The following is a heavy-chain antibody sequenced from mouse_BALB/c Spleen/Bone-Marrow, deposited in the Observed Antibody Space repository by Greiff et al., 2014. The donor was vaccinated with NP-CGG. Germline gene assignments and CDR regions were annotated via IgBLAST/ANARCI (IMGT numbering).Heavy chain of an antibody. CDR3: AREEGYDEGEYFDV. CDR1: GYSFTGYT. V-gene: IGHV1-18*01. D-gene: IGHD2-14*01. Sequence: EVKLVESGPELVKPGASMKISCKASGYSFTGYTMNWVKQSHGKNLEWIGLINPYDGGTSYNRKFKGKATLTVDKSSSTAYMELLSLTSEDSAVYYCAREEGYDEGEYFDVWGAGTTVTVSS. CDR2: INPYDGGT. J-gene: IGHJ1*01.